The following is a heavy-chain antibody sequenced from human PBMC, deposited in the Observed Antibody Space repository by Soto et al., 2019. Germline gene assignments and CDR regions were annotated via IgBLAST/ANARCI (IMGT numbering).Heavy chain of an antibody. CDR3: AKPGGRSFDSRGFYAYLDY. V-gene: IGHV3-30*18. J-gene: IGHJ4*02. CDR1: GFIFPTYD. CDR2: FSYDGRVK. D-gene: IGHD3-22*01. Sequence: GGSLRLSCASSGFIFPTYDMHWVRQAPGKGLESVAFFSYDGRVKFYADSVQGRFTVSRDNSKNTLYLEMNSLRADDTAVYYCAKPGGRSFDSRGFYAYLDYWGQGALVTVSS.